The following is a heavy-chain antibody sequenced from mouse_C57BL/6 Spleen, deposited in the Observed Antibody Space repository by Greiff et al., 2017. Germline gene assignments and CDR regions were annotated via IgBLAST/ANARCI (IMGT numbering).Heavy chain of an antibody. D-gene: IGHD4-1*01. CDR3: ASNWPRAY. CDR1: GYAFSSSW. J-gene: IGHJ3*01. CDR2: IYPGDGDT. Sequence: VQLQQSGPELVKPGASVKISCKASGYAFSSSWMNWVKQRPGQGLEWIGRIYPGDGDTNYNGKFKGKATLTAAKSSSTTYMQLSSLTSEDSAVYFCASNWPRAYWGQGTLVTVSA. V-gene: IGHV1-82*01.